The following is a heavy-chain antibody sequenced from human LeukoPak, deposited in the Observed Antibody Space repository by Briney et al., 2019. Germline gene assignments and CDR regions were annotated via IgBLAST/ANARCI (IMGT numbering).Heavy chain of an antibody. Sequence: SHTQALTRAVSGDSHSRGGYSGTWIRQPPGKGLEWIGYIYHSGSTYYNPSLKSRVTISVDTSKNQFSLKLSSVTAADTAVYYCARGIQLWLPAFDYWGQGTLVTVSS. D-gene: IGHD5-18*01. V-gene: IGHV4-30-2*01. CDR1: GDSHSRGGYS. CDR2: IYHSGST. CDR3: ARGIQLWLPAFDY. J-gene: IGHJ4*02.